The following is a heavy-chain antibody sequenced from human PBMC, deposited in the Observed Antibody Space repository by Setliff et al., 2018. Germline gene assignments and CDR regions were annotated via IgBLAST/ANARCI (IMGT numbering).Heavy chain of an antibody. V-gene: IGHV3-23*01. CDR1: GFTFSSYA. CDR2: ISGRGDST. J-gene: IGHJ4*02. Sequence: GGSLRLSCAASGFTFSSYAMSWVRQAPGKGLERVSAISGRGDSTFYEDAVKGRFTISRDNSKNTLYLQMNSLRAEDTAIYYRCSGSYLFVYWGQGSLVTVSS. D-gene: IGHD1-26*01. CDR3: CSGSYLFVY.